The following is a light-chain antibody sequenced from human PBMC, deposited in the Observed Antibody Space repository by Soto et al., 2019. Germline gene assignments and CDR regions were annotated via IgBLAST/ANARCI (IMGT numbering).Light chain of an antibody. CDR3: QQSYITPYT. J-gene: IGKJ2*01. CDR1: QSISGY. CDR2: ATS. V-gene: IGKV1-39*01. Sequence: DIQMTQSPSSLSASVGDRVTITCRASQSISGYLNWFQRQPGKAPNLLIYATSSLQSGVPSRFSGRRSGTDFTLTISTRQPEDFATYYCQQSYITPYTFGQGTRLEIK.